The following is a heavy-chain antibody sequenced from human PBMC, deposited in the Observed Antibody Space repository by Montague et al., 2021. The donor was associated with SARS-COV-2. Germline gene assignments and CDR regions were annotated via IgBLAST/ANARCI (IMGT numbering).Heavy chain of an antibody. Sequence: SETLSLTCTVSGGSISSSSNYWGWIRQPPGKGLEWIGSTYYSGSTYYNSSLKSRVTISVDTSKNQFSLKLNSVTAADTAVYYCARLVWFGELSSENWFDPWGQRTLVTVSS. CDR1: GGSISSSSNY. CDR2: TYYSGST. V-gene: IGHV4-39*01. D-gene: IGHD3-10*01. CDR3: ARLVWFGELSSENWFDP. J-gene: IGHJ5*02.